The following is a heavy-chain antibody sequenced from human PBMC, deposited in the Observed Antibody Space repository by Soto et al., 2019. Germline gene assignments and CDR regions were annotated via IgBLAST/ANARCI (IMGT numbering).Heavy chain of an antibody. D-gene: IGHD3-10*01. J-gene: IGHJ4*02. Sequence: PSQTLSLPCAISGDSVSSKSATWNWIRQAPSRGLEWLGRTYYRSKWSTDYAVSLRGRITVSPDSSKNQFSLRLTSLTPEDTAVYYCARALAGSYDYWGQGTRVTVSS. V-gene: IGHV6-1*01. CDR3: ARALAGSYDY. CDR2: TYYRSKWST. CDR1: GDSVSSKSAT.